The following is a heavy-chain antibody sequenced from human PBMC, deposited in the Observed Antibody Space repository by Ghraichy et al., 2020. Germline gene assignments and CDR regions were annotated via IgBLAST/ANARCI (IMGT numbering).Heavy chain of an antibody. V-gene: IGHV4-39*01. Sequence: SETLSLTCTVSGGSISSTSYYWGWIRQPPGKGLEWIGSIYYTGSTYYKPSLKSRVIISVDPSKNQFSLKLNSVTAAATAVYYCARHAFAAAAPFDFWGQGTLVTVSS. CDR3: ARHAFAAAAPFDF. CDR1: GGSISSTSYY. CDR2: IYYTGST. J-gene: IGHJ4*02. D-gene: IGHD6-13*01.